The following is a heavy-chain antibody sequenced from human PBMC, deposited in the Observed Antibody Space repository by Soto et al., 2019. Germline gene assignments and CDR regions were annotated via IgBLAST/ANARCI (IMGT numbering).Heavy chain of an antibody. CDR1: GGSVSSGYHY. J-gene: IGHJ4*02. Sequence: QVLLEESGPGLVKPSQTLSLTCTVSGGSVSSGYHYWSWIRQPPGKGLEWVGYVYYSWSTYYNPSLGSRVTISIDTSKIQFSLKLNPVTASDAAVYFCATESSGSSPLPFDFWGQGALVSVSS. CDR2: VYYSWST. D-gene: IGHD3-22*01. CDR3: ATESSGSSPLPFDF. V-gene: IGHV4-30-4*01.